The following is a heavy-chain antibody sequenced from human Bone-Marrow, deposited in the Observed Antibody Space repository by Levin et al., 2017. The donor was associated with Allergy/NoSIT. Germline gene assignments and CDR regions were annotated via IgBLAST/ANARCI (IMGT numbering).Heavy chain of an antibody. CDR3: VSRVGLTVLLYDDFDI. J-gene: IGHJ3*02. V-gene: IGHV1-24*01. Sequence: ASVKVSCKVSEYSLTELSIHWVRQAPGKGLEWMGGFDRDEDETMYSQKFQGRVTMTEDTSTDTAYMELSSLRSEDTAVYYCVSRVGLTVLLYDDFDIWGQGTMVTVSS. D-gene: IGHD1-26*01. CDR2: FDRDEDET. CDR1: EYSLTELS.